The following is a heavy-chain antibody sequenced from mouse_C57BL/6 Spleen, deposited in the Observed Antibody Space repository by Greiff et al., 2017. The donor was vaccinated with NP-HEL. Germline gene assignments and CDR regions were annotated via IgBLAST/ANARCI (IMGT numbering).Heavy chain of an antibody. V-gene: IGHV1-81*01. J-gene: IGHJ1*03. CDR3: ARSAYYYGSSYGYFDV. Sequence: QVQLQQSGAELARPGASVKLSCKASGYTFTSYGISWVKQRTGQGLEWIGEIYPRSGNTYYNEKFKGKATLTADKSSSTAYMELRSLTSEDSAVYFCARSAYYYGSSYGYFDVWGTGTTVTVSS. CDR1: GYTFTSYG. D-gene: IGHD1-1*01. CDR2: IYPRSGNT.